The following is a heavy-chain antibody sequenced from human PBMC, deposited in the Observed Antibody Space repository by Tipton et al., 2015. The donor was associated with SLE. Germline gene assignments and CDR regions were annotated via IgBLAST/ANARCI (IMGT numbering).Heavy chain of an antibody. V-gene: IGHV4-59*01. CDR1: GGSMNDYY. CDR3: ASLSAEGDAFDI. D-gene: IGHD1-26*01. J-gene: IGHJ3*02. CDR2: IYYTGSS. Sequence: TLSLTCTVSGGSMNDYYWSWIRQPPGTGLAWIGYIYYTGSSHHNPPPTGRVTMSVDTSKNQFSLSVNSVTAADTAVYYCASLSAEGDAFDIWGQGTMVTVSS.